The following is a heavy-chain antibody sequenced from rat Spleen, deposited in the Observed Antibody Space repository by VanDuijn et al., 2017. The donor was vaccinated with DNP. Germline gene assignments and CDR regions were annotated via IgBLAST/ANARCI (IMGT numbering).Heavy chain of an antibody. D-gene: IGHD1-12*02. CDR2: ISYSGST. CDR3: ARSYYDGSYYYGN. J-gene: IGHJ2*01. V-gene: IGHV3-3*01. CDR1: GYSISSTNR. Sequence: EVQLQESGPGLVKPSQSLSLTCSVTGYSISSTNRWNWIRKFPGNKMEWMGYISYSGSTGYNPSLRSRISITRDTSKNQFFLQVNSVTTEDTATYYCARSYYDGSYYYGNWGRGVMVTVSS.